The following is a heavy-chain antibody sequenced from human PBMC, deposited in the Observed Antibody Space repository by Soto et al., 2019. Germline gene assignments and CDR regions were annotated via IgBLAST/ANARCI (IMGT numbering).Heavy chain of an antibody. CDR1: GVSISTTNYF. J-gene: IGHJ6*02. CDR2: IYYSGST. Sequence: SETLSLTCSVSGVSISTTNYFWGWIRQPPGKGLEWIGSIYYSGSTYYNPSLKSRVTISVDTSKNQFSLKLSSVTAADTAVYYCACIFSGGYGYGFYYYGMDVWGQGTTVTVSS. V-gene: IGHV4-39*01. CDR3: ACIFSGGYGYGFYYYGMDV. D-gene: IGHD5-18*01.